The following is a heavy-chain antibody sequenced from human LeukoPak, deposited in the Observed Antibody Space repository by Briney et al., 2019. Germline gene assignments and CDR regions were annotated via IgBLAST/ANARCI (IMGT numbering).Heavy chain of an antibody. CDR1: GGSISSYY. V-gene: IGHV4-59*08. Sequence: PSETLSLTCTVSGGSISSYYWSWIRQPPGKGLEWIGYIYYSGSTNYNPSLKSRVTISVDTSKNQFSPKLSSVTAADTAVYYCARGLDSSGYYYGEFVYWGQGTLVTVSS. J-gene: IGHJ4*02. CDR3: ARGLDSSGYYYGEFVY. CDR2: IYYSGST. D-gene: IGHD3-22*01.